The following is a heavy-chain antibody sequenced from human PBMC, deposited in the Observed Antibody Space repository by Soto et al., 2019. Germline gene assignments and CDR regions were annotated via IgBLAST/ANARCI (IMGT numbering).Heavy chain of an antibody. Sequence: GGSLRLSCAASGFTFSSYAMSWVRQAPGKGLEWVSAISGSGGSTYYADSVKGRFTISRDNSKNTLYLQMNSLRAEDTAVYYCAKSVPWIQLWTPAGHYYYYMDVWGKGTTVTVSS. CDR3: AKSVPWIQLWTPAGHYYYYMDV. V-gene: IGHV3-23*01. CDR1: GFTFSSYA. J-gene: IGHJ6*03. CDR2: ISGSGGST. D-gene: IGHD5-18*01.